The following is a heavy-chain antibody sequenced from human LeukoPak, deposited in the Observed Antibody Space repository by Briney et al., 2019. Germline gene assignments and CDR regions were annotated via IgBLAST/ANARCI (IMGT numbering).Heavy chain of an antibody. CDR1: GYTFTGYY. D-gene: IGHD6-13*01. J-gene: IGHJ5*02. CDR2: INPNSGGT. Sequence: ASVKVSCTASGYTFTGYYMNWVRQAPGQGLEWMGWINPNSGGTNYAQTFQGTVTMTRDTSISTAYMELSRLRSDDTAVYYCAGTAAAPYNRFDPWGQGTLVTVS. CDR3: AGTAAAPYNRFDP. V-gene: IGHV1-2*02.